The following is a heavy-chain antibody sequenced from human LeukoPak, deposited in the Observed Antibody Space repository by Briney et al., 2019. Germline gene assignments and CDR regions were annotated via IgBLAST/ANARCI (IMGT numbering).Heavy chain of an antibody. CDR1: GFTFSSYA. D-gene: IGHD3-22*01. J-gene: IGHJ4*02. CDR3: ASGVNDYYDCSGLYDY. V-gene: IGHV3-23*01. CDR2: ISGSGGST. Sequence: GGSLRLSCAASGFTFSSYAMSWVRQAPGKGLEWVSAISGSGGSTYYADSVKGRFTISRDNSKNTLYLQMNSLRAEDTAVYYCASGVNDYYDCSGLYDYWGQGTLVTVSS.